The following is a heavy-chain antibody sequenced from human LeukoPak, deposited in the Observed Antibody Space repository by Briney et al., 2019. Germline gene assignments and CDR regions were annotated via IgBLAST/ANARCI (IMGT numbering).Heavy chain of an antibody. V-gene: IGHV3-48*01. CDR2: ISSSGSNM. J-gene: IGHJ4*02. Sequence: GGSLRLSCAASGFTFSSYAMSWVRQAPGKGLEWVSFISSSGSNMFYVDSVKGRFTISRDNAKNSVYLQMNSLRAEDTAVYYCARETRGVSFDYWAQGTLVTVSS. CDR1: GFTFSSYA. D-gene: IGHD3-10*01. CDR3: ARETRGVSFDY.